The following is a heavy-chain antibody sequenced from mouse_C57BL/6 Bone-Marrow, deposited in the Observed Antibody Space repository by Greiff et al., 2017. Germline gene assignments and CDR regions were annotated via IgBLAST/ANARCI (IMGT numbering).Heavy chain of an antibody. V-gene: IGHV5-6*01. CDR1: GFTFSSYG. CDR3: ARQDYGYDDY. J-gene: IGHJ2*01. CDR2: ISSGGSYT. Sequence: EVQRVESGGDLVKPGGSLKLSCAASGFTFSSYGMSWVRQTPDKRLEWVATISSGGSYTYYPDSVKGRFTISRDNAKNTLYLQMSSLKSEDTAMYYCARQDYGYDDYWGQGTTLTVSS. D-gene: IGHD2-2*01.